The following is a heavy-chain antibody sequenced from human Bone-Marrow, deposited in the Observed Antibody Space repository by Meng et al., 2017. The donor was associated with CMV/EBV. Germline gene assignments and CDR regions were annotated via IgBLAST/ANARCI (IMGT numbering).Heavy chain of an antibody. CDR1: AYDFTNYW. CDR2: IFPGDSDT. D-gene: IGHD3-22*01. CDR3: ARQRNYYRTTGYYTY. V-gene: IGHV5-51*01. Sequence: GGSLRLSCKGSAYDFTNYWIACVRQMPGKGLEWMGMIFPGDSDTKYSPSFQGQVTMSVDKSTSTAYLQWSRLKASDTAMYYCARQRNYYRTTGYYTYWGQGTLVTVSS. J-gene: IGHJ4*02.